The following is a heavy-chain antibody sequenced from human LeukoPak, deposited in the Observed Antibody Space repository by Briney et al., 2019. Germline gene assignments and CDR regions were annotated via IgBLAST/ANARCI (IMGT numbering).Heavy chain of an antibody. Sequence: GGSLRLSCAASGFTFSSYTLSWVRQAPGKGLEWVSTLSDSGGSTNYADSVKGRFTISRDNSKNTLYLQMYSLRAVDTAVYYCAKGRLVPAALLDYWGQGTLVTVSS. CDR3: AKGRLVPAALLDY. V-gene: IGHV3-23*01. CDR2: LSDSGGST. D-gene: IGHD2-2*01. CDR1: GFTFSSYT. J-gene: IGHJ4*02.